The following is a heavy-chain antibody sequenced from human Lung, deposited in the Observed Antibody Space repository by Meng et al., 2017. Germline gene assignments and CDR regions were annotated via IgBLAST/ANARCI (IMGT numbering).Heavy chain of an antibody. CDR1: GGSFSDYY. J-gene: IGHJ4*02. Sequence: QVQLQKWGAGLLKSSETLSSHLVFAGGSFSDYYWSWIRQPPGKGLEWIGEINHSGSTNYNPSLESRATISVDTSQNNLSLKLSSVTAADSAVYYCARGPTTMAHDFDYWGQGTLVTVSS. D-gene: IGHD4-11*01. CDR3: ARGPTTMAHDFDY. CDR2: INHSGST. V-gene: IGHV4-34*01.